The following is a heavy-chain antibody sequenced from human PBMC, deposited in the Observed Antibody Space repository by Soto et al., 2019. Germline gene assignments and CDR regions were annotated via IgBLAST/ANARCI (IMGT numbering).Heavy chain of an antibody. Sequence: EVQLVESGGGLVQPGGSLRLSCAASGFTFSSSWMHWVRQAPGKGLVWVSSDGTSTSYADSVKGRFTISRDNAKNTLYLQMNSLRAEDTAVYYCARDLGQPLDYWGQVTLVTVSS. CDR1: GFTFSSSW. J-gene: IGHJ4*02. CDR3: ARDLGQPLDY. V-gene: IGHV3-74*01. CDR2: SDGTST.